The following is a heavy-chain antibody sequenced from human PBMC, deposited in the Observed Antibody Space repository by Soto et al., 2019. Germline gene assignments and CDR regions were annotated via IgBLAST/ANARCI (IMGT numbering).Heavy chain of an antibody. V-gene: IGHV3-23*01. CDR2: ISGSGGST. J-gene: IGHJ6*03. CDR3: AKDRTAVFDYYYYMDV. Sequence: EVQLLESGGGLVQPGGSLGLSCAASGFTFSSYAMSWVRQAPGKGLEWVSAISGSGGSTYYADSVKGRFTISRDNSKNTLYLQMNSLRAEDTAVYYCAKDRTAVFDYYYYMDVWGKGTTVTVSS. CDR1: GFTFSSYA. D-gene: IGHD6-19*01.